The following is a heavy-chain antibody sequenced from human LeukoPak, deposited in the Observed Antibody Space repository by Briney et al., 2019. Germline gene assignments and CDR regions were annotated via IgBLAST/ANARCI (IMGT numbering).Heavy chain of an antibody. CDR2: ISNYFGVT. Sequence: ASVKVSCKASGFRFSSFGVSWVRQAPGQGLEWMGWISNYFGVTHYAEKFEDRVSMTVDTSTTTVYMELRSLKYDDTAIYYCARDSDYSGNGNGDWFDPWGQGTVVIVSS. CDR1: GFRFSSFG. CDR3: ARDSDYSGNGNGDWFDP. D-gene: IGHD4-11*01. V-gene: IGHV1-18*04. J-gene: IGHJ5*02.